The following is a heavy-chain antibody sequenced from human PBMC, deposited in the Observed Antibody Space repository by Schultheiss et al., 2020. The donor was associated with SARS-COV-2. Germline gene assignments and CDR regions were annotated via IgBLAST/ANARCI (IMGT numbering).Heavy chain of an antibody. CDR1: GFTFSSYA. D-gene: IGHD6-13*01. CDR3: AKDRGIAAAGAYYFDY. CDR2: IYSGGST. J-gene: IGHJ4*02. Sequence: GGSLRLSCAASGFTFSSYAMSWVRQAPGKGLEWVSVIYSGGSTYYADSVKGRFTISRDNSKNTLYLQMNSLRAEDTAVYYCAKDRGIAAAGAYYFDYWGQGTLVTVSS. V-gene: IGHV3-23*03.